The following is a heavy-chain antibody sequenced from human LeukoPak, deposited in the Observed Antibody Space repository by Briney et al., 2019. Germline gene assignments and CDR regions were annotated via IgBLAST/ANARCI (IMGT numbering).Heavy chain of an antibody. CDR3: ATVAVAGLFPKNLNKYYFDY. CDR2: ISGSGGST. CDR1: GFTFSSYA. V-gene: IGHV3-23*01. Sequence: GGSLRLSCAASGFTFSSYAMRWVRQAPGKGLEWVSAISGSGGSTYYADSVKGRFTISRDNSKNTLYLQMNSLRAEDTAVYYCATVAVAGLFPKNLNKYYFDYWGQGTLVTVSS. D-gene: IGHD6-19*01. J-gene: IGHJ4*02.